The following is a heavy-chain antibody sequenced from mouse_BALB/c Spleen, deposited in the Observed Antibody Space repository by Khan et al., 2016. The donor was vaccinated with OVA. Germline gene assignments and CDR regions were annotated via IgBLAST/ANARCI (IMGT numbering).Heavy chain of an antibody. CDR3: ASHLTGSFAY. D-gene: IGHD4-1*01. J-gene: IGHJ3*01. Sequence: EVELVESGGDLVKPGGSLKLSCAASGFTFSSYGMSWVRQTPDKRLEWVATISSAGDYTNYPENVKGRFTISRDNAKNTLYLQMSSLKSEDTAMFYCASHLTGSFAYWGQGTLVTVSA. CDR2: ISSAGDYT. CDR1: GFTFSSYG. V-gene: IGHV5-6*01.